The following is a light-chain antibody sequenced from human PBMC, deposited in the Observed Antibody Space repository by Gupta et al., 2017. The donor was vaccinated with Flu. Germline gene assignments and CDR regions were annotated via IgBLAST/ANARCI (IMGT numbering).Light chain of an antibody. CDR1: QSISTY. CDR3: QQSYSAPPGT. J-gene: IGKJ2*01. V-gene: IGKV1-39*01. Sequence: SSLSASVGDRITITCRASQSISTYLCWYQQRPGKAPKLLIHDASSLQSGVPSRFSGSGSGTDFTLTISSLQPEYFATYYCQQSYSAPPGTFGQGTKLEMK. CDR2: DAS.